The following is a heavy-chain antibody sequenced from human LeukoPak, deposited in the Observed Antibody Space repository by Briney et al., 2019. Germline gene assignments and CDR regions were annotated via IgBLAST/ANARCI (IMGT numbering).Heavy chain of an antibody. V-gene: IGHV3-11*04. D-gene: IGHD3-22*01. J-gene: IGHJ4*02. CDR1: GFTFSDYY. Sequence: GGSLRLSCTASGFTFSDYYMSWIRQTPGKGLEWVSSISSSSSNIYYADSVKGRFTISRDNAKNSLYLQMNSLRAEDTAVYYCARDEGEYYYDSSGVDYGGQGTLVTVSS. CDR2: ISSSSSNI. CDR3: ARDEGEYYYDSSGVDY.